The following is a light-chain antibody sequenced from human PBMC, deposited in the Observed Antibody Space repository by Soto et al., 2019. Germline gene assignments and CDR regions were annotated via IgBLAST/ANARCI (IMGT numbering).Light chain of an antibody. CDR2: EGS. J-gene: IGLJ2*01. Sequence: QSALTQPASVSGSHGQSITISCTGTSSDVGSYNLVSWYQQHPGKAPKLMIYEGSKRPSGVSNRFSGSKSGNTASLTISGLQSEDEADYYGCSYAGSVVFGGGTKLTVL. V-gene: IGLV2-23*01. CDR3: CSYAGSVV. CDR1: SSDVGSYNL.